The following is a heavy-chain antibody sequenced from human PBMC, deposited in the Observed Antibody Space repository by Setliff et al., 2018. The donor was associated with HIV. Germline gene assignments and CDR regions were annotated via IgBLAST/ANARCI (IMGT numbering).Heavy chain of an antibody. CDR2: IYYTGGT. CDR1: GGSISSGVFY. J-gene: IGHJ3*02. CDR3: ARGTAERSAVRGLAIAFDI. Sequence: SETLSLTCTVSGGSISSGVFYWTWIRQHPGKGLEWIGYIYYTGGTYYKLSLRSPVTMSVDTSKNQFSLNVTSVTAADTAVYYCARGTAERSAVRGLAIAFDIWGQGTMVTVSS. V-gene: IGHV4-31*01. D-gene: IGHD3-10*01.